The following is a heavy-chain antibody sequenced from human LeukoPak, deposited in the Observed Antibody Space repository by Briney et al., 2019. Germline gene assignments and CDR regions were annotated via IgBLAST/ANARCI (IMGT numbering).Heavy chain of an antibody. Sequence: ASVKVSCKASGYTFTRYYMHWVRQAPGQGLEWMGIINPSGGSTSYAQKFQGRVTMTRDMSTSTVYMELSSLRSEDTAVYYRARDLSRRYYYYYMDVWGKGTTVTVSS. V-gene: IGHV1-46*01. D-gene: IGHD3-16*01. CDR3: ARDLSRRYYYYYMDV. J-gene: IGHJ6*03. CDR1: GYTFTRYY. CDR2: INPSGGST.